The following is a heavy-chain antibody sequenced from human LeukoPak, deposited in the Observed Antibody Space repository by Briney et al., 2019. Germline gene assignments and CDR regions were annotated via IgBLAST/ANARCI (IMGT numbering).Heavy chain of an antibody. V-gene: IGHV4-39*01. CDR3: ARHLGMSTMDY. CDR1: GGSVSSSSKY. D-gene: IGHD5/OR15-5a*01. J-gene: IGHJ4*02. CDR2: FFYSGIT. Sequence: SETLSLTCTVSGGSVSSSSKYWGWIRQSPGKGLEWIGNFFYSGITYYNPSLKSRVTISVDTSKNQFSLNLRSVTAADTAVYYCARHLGMSTMDYWGQGTLVTVSS.